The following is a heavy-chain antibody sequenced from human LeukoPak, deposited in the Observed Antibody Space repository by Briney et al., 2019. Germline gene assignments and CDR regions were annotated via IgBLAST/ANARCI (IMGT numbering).Heavy chain of an antibody. CDR1: GFTFSSYG. D-gene: IGHD2-2*01. Sequence: GRSLRLSCAASGFTFSSYGMHWVCQAPGKGLEWVAVISYDGSNKYYADSVKGRFTISRDNSKNTLYLQMNSLRAEDTAVYYCAKLCSTSCYGSGSLIDYWGQGTLVTVSS. V-gene: IGHV3-30*18. CDR2: ISYDGSNK. J-gene: IGHJ4*02. CDR3: AKLCSTSCYGSGSLIDY.